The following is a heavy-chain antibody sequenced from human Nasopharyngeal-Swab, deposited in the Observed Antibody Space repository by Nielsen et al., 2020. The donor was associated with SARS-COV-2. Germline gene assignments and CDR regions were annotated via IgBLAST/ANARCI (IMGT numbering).Heavy chain of an antibody. V-gene: IGHV4-34*01. Sequence: SETLSLTCAVYGGSFSGYYWSWIRQPPGKGLEWIGEINHSGSTNYNPSLKSRVTISVDTSKNQFSLTLSSVTAADTAVYYCARARHYYDSSGQGYYFDYWGQGTLVTVSS. CDR2: INHSGST. CDR3: ARARHYYDSSGQGYYFDY. J-gene: IGHJ4*02. CDR1: GGSFSGYY. D-gene: IGHD3-22*01.